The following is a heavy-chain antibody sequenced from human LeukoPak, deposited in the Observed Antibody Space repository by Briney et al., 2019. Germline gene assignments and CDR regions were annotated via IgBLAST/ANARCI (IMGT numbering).Heavy chain of an antibody. D-gene: IGHD3-3*01. J-gene: IGHJ4*02. V-gene: IGHV4-59*01. CDR3: ARYGYYAYDY. Sequence: SETLSLTCTVSGDSMNEYYWSWVRQPPGKGLELIGYVFYTGRTDYRPSLKNRVTISLDTSKNQFSLRVSSVTAADTAVYYCARYGYYAYDYWGQGNLVTVSS. CDR1: GDSMNEYY. CDR2: VFYTGRT.